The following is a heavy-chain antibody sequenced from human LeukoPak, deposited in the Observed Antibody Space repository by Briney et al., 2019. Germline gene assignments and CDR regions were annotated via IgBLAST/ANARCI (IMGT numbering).Heavy chain of an antibody. V-gene: IGHV3-15*01. CDR2: IKSKTDGGTT. D-gene: IGHD2-15*01. Sequence: GGSLRLSCAASGFTFSNAWMSWVRQAPGKGLEWVGRIKSKTDGGTTDYAAPVKGRFTISRDDSKNTLYLQMNSLKTEDTAVYYCARDAVVVAATYYFDYWGQGTLVTVSS. CDR3: ARDAVVVAATYYFDY. CDR1: GFTFSNAW. J-gene: IGHJ4*02.